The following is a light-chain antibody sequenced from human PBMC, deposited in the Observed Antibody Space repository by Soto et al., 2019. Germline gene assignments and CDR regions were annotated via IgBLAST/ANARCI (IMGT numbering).Light chain of an antibody. CDR1: SSNIGAGFD. CDR2: GNN. J-gene: IGLJ3*02. V-gene: IGLV1-40*01. CDR3: QSYDSSLSGVV. Sequence: QSVLTQPPSVSGAPGQRVTISCTGSSSNIGAGFDVHWCQQLPGTAPKLLIYGNNNRPSGVPDRFSGSKSGTSASLAITGLQAEDEADYYCQSYDSSLSGVVFGGGTKLTVL.